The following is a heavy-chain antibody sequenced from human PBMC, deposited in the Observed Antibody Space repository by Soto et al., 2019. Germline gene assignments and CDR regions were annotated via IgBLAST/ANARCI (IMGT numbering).Heavy chain of an antibody. CDR2: ISSSSSTI. V-gene: IGHV3-48*01. CDR1: GFTFSSYS. CDR3: AKDRHPDGIWTFDF. J-gene: IGHJ4*02. D-gene: IGHD3-9*01. Sequence: GSLRLSCAASGFTFSSYSMNWVRQAPGKGLEWVSYISSSSSTIYYADSVKGRFTISRDNFKNLLYLKMNSLRAEDTAIYYCAKDRHPDGIWTFDFWGQGTLVTVSS.